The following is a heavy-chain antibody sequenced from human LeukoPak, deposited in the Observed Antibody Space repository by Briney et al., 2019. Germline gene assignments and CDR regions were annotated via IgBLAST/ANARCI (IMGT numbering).Heavy chain of an antibody. V-gene: IGHV3-30*02. D-gene: IGHD4-17*01. J-gene: IGHJ6*03. Sequence: PGGSLRLSCAASGFTFSSYEMNWVRQAPGKGLEWVAFIRSDGSNKYYADSVKGRFTISRDNSKNTLYLQMSSLRAEDTAVYYCAKDYGHYYYYMDVWGKGTTVTISS. CDR2: IRSDGSNK. CDR3: AKDYGHYYYYMDV. CDR1: GFTFSSYE.